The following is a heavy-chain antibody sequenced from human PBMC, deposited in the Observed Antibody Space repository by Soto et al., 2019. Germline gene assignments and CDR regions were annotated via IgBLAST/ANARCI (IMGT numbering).Heavy chain of an antibody. CDR2: IYYSGST. CDR3: ARRGTVTPEEYYYYYGMDV. Sequence: PSETLSLTCTVSGGSISSYYWSWIRQPPGKGLEWIGYIYYSGSTNYNPSLKSRVTISVDTSKNQFSLKLSSVTAADTAVYYCARRGTVTPEEYYYYYGMDVWGQGTTVTVSS. D-gene: IGHD4-17*01. V-gene: IGHV4-59*01. CDR1: GGSISSYY. J-gene: IGHJ6*02.